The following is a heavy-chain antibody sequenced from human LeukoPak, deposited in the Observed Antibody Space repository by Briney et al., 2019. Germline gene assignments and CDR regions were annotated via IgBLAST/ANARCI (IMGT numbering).Heavy chain of an antibody. CDR2: ISGSGGST. CDR3: AKAQHSSVWGYFDY. D-gene: IGHD6-25*01. J-gene: IGHJ4*02. CDR1: GFTFSSYA. V-gene: IGHV3-23*01. Sequence: GGSLRLSCAASGFTFSSYAMGWVRQAPGKGLEWVSTISGSGGSTYPADSVKGRFTISRDNSKNTLYLQMNSLRAEDTAVYYCAKAQHSSVWGYFDYWGQGTLVTVSS.